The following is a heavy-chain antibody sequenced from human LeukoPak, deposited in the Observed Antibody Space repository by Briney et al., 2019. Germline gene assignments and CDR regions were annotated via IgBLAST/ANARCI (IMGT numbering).Heavy chain of an antibody. CDR2: ISSSSSYT. J-gene: IGHJ6*02. D-gene: IGHD1-14*01. Sequence: GGSLRLSCAASGFTFSDYYMSWIRQAPGKGLEWVSYISSSSSYTNYADSVKGRFTIPRDNAKNSLYLQMNSLRAEDTAVYYCARVNHPYGMDVWGQGTTVTVSS. CDR1: GFTFSDYY. CDR3: ARVNHPYGMDV. V-gene: IGHV3-11*06.